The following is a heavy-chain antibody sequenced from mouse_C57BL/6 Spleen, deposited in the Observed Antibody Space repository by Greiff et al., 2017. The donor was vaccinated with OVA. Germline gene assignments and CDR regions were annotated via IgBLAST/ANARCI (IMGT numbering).Heavy chain of an antibody. V-gene: IGHV1-54*01. J-gene: IGHJ1*03. Sequence: QVQLKQSGAELVRPGTSVKVSCKASGYAFTNYLLEWVKQRPGQGLAWIGVITPGSGGTTYNEKFKGKATLTADNSSSPAYMQLSSLTSEDSAVYFCARGGYDGYFWYFDVWGTGTTVTVSS. CDR1: GYAFTNYL. CDR2: ITPGSGGT. D-gene: IGHD2-3*01. CDR3: ARGGYDGYFWYFDV.